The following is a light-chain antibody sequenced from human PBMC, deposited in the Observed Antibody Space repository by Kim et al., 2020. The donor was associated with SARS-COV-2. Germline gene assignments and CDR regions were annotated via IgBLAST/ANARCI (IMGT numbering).Light chain of an antibody. J-gene: IGKJ2*01. V-gene: IGKV3-20*01. CDR3: QQYGSS. Sequence: EIVVTQSPGTLSLSPGERATLSCRASQSVSSSYLAWYQQKPGQAPRLLIYGASSRATGIPDRFSGSGSGTDFTLTISRLEPEDVAVYYCQQYGSSFGQGTRLEIK. CDR2: GAS. CDR1: QSVSSSY.